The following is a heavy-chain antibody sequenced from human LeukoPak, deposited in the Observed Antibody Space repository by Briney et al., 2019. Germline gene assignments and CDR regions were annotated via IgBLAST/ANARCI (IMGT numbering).Heavy chain of an antibody. CDR2: ISNNGGYT. Sequence: GGSLRLSCAASGFTFSSSAMSWVSQAPGKGLEWVSAISNNGGYTYYADSVQGRFTISRDNSKSTLCLQMNSLRAEDTAVYYCAKQLGYCSDGSCYFPYWGQGTLVTVSS. J-gene: IGHJ4*02. CDR3: AKQLGYCSDGSCYFPY. CDR1: GFTFSSSA. V-gene: IGHV3-23*01. D-gene: IGHD2-15*01.